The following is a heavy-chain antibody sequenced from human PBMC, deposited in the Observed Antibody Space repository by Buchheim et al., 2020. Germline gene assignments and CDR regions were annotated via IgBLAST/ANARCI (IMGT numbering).Heavy chain of an antibody. D-gene: IGHD3-22*01. J-gene: IGHJ4*02. V-gene: IGHV1-46*01. CDR3: ARDPAKYYYDRSGYHYPSRLDY. CDR1: GYTFTSYY. CDR2: INPSGGST. Sequence: QVQLVQSGAEVKKPGASVKVSCKASGYTFTSYYMHWVRQAPGQGLEWMGIINPSGGSTSYAQKFQGRVTMTRATSTSTVYMELSSLRSEDTAVYYCARDPAKYYYDRSGYHYPSRLDYWGQGTL.